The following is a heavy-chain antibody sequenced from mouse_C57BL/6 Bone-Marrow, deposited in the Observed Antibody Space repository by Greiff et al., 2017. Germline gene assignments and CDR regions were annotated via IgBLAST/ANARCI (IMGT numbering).Heavy chain of an antibody. CDR1: GYTFTDYA. V-gene: IGHV1-67*01. CDR2: ISNYYGDA. CDR3: ARNTTVPMWYFDY. J-gene: IGHJ2*01. D-gene: IGHD1-1*01. Sequence: VQRVESGPELVRPGVSVKISCKGSGYTFTDYAMHWVKQSHAKSLEWIGVISNYYGDASYNQKFKDKATMTVDKSSSTAYMELARLTSEDSAVYYCARNTTVPMWYFDYWGQGTTLTVSS.